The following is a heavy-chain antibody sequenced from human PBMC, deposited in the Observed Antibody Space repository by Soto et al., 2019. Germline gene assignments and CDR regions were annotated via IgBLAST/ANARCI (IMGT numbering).Heavy chain of an antibody. CDR3: ARLSYSSSWYWYGMDV. CDR2: IYPGDSDT. D-gene: IGHD6-13*01. CDR1: GYSFTSYW. V-gene: IGHV5-51*01. Sequence: GESLKISCKGSGYSFTSYWIGWVRQMPRKGLEWMGIIYPGDSDTRYSPSFQGQVTISADKSISTAYLQWSSLKASDTAMYYCARLSYSSSWYWYGMDVWGQGTTVTVSS. J-gene: IGHJ6*02.